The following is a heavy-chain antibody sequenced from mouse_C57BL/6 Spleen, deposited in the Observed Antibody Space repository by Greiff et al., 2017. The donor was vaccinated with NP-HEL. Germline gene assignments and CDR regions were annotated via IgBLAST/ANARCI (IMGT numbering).Heavy chain of an antibody. J-gene: IGHJ2*01. Sequence: QVQLQQPGAELVRPGSSVKLSCKASGYTFTSYWMHWVKQRPIQGLEWIGNIDPSDSETHYNQKLNDKATLTVDKSTSTAYMQRSSLTSEDSAVYYCAASYYGSSSHLYVDDWGQGTTLTVSS. CDR3: AASYYGSSSHLYVDD. CDR2: IDPSDSET. CDR1: GYTFTSYW. D-gene: IGHD1-1*01. V-gene: IGHV1-52*01.